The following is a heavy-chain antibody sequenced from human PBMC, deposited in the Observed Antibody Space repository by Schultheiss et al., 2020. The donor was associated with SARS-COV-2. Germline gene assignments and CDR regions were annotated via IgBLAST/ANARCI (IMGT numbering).Heavy chain of an antibody. CDR1: GGSISPYY. Sequence: SETLSLTCTVSGGSISPYYWSWIRKSPGKGLEWIGYIYYNGDTNYTPSLKSRLTISLDTSKRQFSLRMNSVTAADTAVYYCARGFAPGWELRYYWYFDLWGRGTLVTVSS. D-gene: IGHD1-26*01. CDR3: ARGFAPGWELRYYWYFDL. V-gene: IGHV4-59*08. CDR2: IYYNGDT. J-gene: IGHJ2*01.